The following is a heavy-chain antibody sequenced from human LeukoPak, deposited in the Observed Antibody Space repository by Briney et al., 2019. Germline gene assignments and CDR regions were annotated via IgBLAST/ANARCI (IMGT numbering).Heavy chain of an antibody. D-gene: IGHD3-10*01. J-gene: IGHJ3*02. CDR2: IASDGSHT. V-gene: IGHV3-30-3*01. Sequence: GGSLRLSCAASGFTFSTYFMHWVRQAPGKGLEWVAVIASDGSHTFYVESVKGRFTISRDNSKNTLYLQMNSPRAEDTAVYFCARERQDTIVHSGAFDIGGQGTMVTVSS. CDR3: ARERQDTIVHSGAFDI. CDR1: GFTFSTYF.